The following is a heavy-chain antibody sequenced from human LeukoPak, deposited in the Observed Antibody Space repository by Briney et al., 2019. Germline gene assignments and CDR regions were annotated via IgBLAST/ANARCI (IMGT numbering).Heavy chain of an antibody. Sequence: GGSLRLSCVGSGFTFRSHAVSWVRQAPEKGLEFVSGIYENGGTTYYADSVKGRFSISRDNSKNTLYLQMDSLRGEDTAVYYCAKDFRIGYSAHFDYWGQGALVTVSS. CDR1: GFTFRSHA. J-gene: IGHJ4*02. D-gene: IGHD2-21*01. V-gene: IGHV3-23*01. CDR2: IYENGGTT. CDR3: AKDFRIGYSAHFDY.